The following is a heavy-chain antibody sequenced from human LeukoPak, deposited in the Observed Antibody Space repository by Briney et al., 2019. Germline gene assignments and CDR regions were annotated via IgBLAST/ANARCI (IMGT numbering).Heavy chain of an antibody. CDR1: GGSISSGSYY. D-gene: IGHD1-26*01. V-gene: IGHV4-61*01. CDR3: ARRRAQSSGPSFYYFYMDV. Sequence: PSQTLSLTCTVSGGSISSGSYYWSWIRQPPGKGLEWIGYSYYIESTNYNPSLKSRVTISVDTSRNRFSLKLGSVTAADTALYFCARRRAQSSGPSFYYFYMDVWGKGTTVTVSS. CDR2: SYYIEST. J-gene: IGHJ6*03.